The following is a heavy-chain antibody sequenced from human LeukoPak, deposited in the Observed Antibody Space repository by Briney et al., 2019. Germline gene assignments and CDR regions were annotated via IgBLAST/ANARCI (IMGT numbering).Heavy chain of an antibody. CDR2: ISGSGGST. Sequence: PGGSPRLSCAASGFTFSSYAMSWVRQAPGKGLEWVSAISGSGGSTYYADSVKGRFTISRDNSKNTLYLQMNSLRVEDTAVYYCAKSDQLLTETAHFDYWGQGTLVTVSS. V-gene: IGHV3-23*01. CDR1: GFTFSSYA. CDR3: AKSDQLLTETAHFDY. J-gene: IGHJ4*02. D-gene: IGHD2-2*01.